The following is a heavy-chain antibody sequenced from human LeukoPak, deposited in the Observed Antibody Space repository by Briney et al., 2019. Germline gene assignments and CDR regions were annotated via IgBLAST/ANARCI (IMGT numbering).Heavy chain of an antibody. D-gene: IGHD3-9*01. V-gene: IGHV3-30*01. CDR1: GFTFSSYA. Sequence: GKSLRLSCAASGFTFSSYAMHWVRQAAGKGLEWVAVISYDGSNKNYADSVKGRFTISRDNSKNTLYLQMNSLRAEDTAVYYCARDRAYYDILTGYYPHYYYYYYMDVWGKGTTVTVSS. J-gene: IGHJ6*03. CDR3: ARDRAYYDILTGYYPHYYYYYYMDV. CDR2: ISYDGSNK.